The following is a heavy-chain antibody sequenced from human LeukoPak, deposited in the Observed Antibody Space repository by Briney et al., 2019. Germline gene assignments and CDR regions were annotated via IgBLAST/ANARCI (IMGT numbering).Heavy chain of an antibody. CDR1: GGSISSSSYY. D-gene: IGHD7-27*01. J-gene: IGHJ3*02. CDR3: ARLGLTKNDAFDI. V-gene: IGHV4-39*07. CDR2: IYYSGST. Sequence: SETLSLTCTVSGGSISSSSYYWGWIRQPPGKGLEWIGSIYYSGSTNYNPSLKSRVTISVDTSKNQFSLKLSSVTAADTAVYYCARLGLTKNDAFDIWGQGTMVTVSS.